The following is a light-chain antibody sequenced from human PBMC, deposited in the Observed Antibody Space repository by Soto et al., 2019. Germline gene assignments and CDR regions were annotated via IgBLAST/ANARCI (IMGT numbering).Light chain of an antibody. CDR3: QQYYSSPYT. Sequence: DIVMTQSPDSLAVPLGERATISCKSSQSIFYSSNNKNYLAWYQQKPGQPPKLLIYWASTRESGVPDRFSCSGSGTDFSLSTSSLHAESVAVYYCQQYYSSPYTFGQGTKLELK. CDR2: WAS. CDR1: QSIFYSSNNKNY. V-gene: IGKV4-1*01. J-gene: IGKJ2*01.